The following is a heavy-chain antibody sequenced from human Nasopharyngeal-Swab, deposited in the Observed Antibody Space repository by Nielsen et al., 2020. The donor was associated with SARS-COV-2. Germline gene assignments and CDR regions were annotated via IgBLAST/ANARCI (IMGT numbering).Heavy chain of an antibody. CDR2: INSDGSST. J-gene: IGHJ4*02. CDR1: GFTFGTYW. D-gene: IGHD2-2*01. V-gene: IGHV3-74*01. Sequence: GESLKISCAASGFTFGTYWMHLVRQAPGKGLEWVSRINSDGSSTGDADSVKGRFTVSRDNAKNTLYLQMNSLRAEDTAVYYCARGYAAMGFFDYWGQGTLVTVSS. CDR3: ARGYAAMGFFDY.